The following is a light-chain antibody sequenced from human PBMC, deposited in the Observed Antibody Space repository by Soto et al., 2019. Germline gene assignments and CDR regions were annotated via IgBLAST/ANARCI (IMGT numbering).Light chain of an antibody. Sequence: EIVLTQSPGTLSLSPGERATLSCWASHSVTTHLAWFQQRPGQPPRVIMYGASVRSTGLPDRFSGSGSGTEFTLTITSLQSEDFAVYFCQNYKYWPYTFGQGTRLEI. CDR1: HSVTTH. V-gene: IGKV3-15*01. J-gene: IGKJ5*01. CDR2: GAS. CDR3: QNYKYWPYT.